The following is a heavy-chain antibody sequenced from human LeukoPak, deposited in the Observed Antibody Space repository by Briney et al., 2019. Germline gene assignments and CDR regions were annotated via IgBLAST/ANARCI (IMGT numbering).Heavy chain of an antibody. CDR1: GFTFSTYA. CDR3: AREIRGYTSPFDY. J-gene: IGHJ4*02. Sequence: PGGSLRLSCAASGFTFSTYAMHWVRQAPGRGLEWVAVISYDGSNKYYADSVKGRFTISRDNSKNTLYLQMNSLRAEDTSVYYCAREIRGYTSPFDYWGQGTLVTVSS. CDR2: ISYDGSNK. V-gene: IGHV3-30-3*01. D-gene: IGHD5-18*01.